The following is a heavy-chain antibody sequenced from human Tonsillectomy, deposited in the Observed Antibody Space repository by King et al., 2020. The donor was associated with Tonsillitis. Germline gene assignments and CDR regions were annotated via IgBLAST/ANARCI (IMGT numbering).Heavy chain of an antibody. CDR3: ASDFTIFGVVADAFDI. Sequence: QLQESGPGLVKPSQTLSLTCTVSGGSISSGGYYWSWIRQRPGKGLEWIGDIYYSGSTYYNPSLKSRLTISVDTSKNQFSLKLSSVTAADTAVYYCASDFTIFGVVADAFDIWGQGTMVTVSA. V-gene: IGHV4-31*03. CDR2: IYYSGST. CDR1: GGSISSGGYY. J-gene: IGHJ3*02. D-gene: IGHD3-3*01.